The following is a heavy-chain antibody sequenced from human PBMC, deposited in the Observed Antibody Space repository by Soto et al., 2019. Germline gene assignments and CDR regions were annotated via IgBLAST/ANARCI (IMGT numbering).Heavy chain of an antibody. CDR2: ISSNGGSQ. CDR3: ARYRQEDTAMVEFDYYYMDV. J-gene: IGHJ6*03. Sequence: GGSLRLSCAASGFTFRSYAMHWVRQAPGKGLEYVSAISSNGGSQNYANSVKGRFTISRDNSKNTLYLQMGSLRAEDMAVYYCARYRQEDTAMVEFDYYYMDVWGKGTTVTVSS. D-gene: IGHD5-18*01. CDR1: GFTFRSYA. V-gene: IGHV3-64*01.